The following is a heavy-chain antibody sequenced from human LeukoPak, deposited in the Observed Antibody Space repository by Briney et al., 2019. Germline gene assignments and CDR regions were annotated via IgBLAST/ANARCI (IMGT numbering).Heavy chain of an antibody. J-gene: IGHJ4*02. CDR1: GHTFTSYG. Sequence: ASVKVCCKASGHTFTSYGISWVRQAPGQGLEWMRWISAYNGNTNYAQKLQGRVTMTTDTSTSTAYMEMRSMRSDDTAVYYCARGLREVASFFDYWGQGTLVTVSS. V-gene: IGHV1-18*01. D-gene: IGHD5-12*01. CDR2: ISAYNGNT. CDR3: ARGLREVASFFDY.